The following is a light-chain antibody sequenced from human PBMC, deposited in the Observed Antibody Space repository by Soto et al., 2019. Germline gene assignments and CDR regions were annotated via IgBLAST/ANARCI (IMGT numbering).Light chain of an antibody. CDR2: DVS. CDR3: CSFAGSYTFGV. CDR1: SSDVGDYNY. Sequence: QSALTQPRSVSGSPGQSVTISCTGTSSDVGDYNYVSWYQQYPGKAPTLVIYDVSKRPSGVPDRFSGSKSGNTASLTISGLQAEDEADYYCCSFAGSYTFGVFGGGTKLTVL. V-gene: IGLV2-11*01. J-gene: IGLJ3*02.